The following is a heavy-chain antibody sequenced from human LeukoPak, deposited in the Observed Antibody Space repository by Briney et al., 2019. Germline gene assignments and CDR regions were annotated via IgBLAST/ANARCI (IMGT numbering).Heavy chain of an antibody. CDR2: ISSSSSTI. CDR3: ARAVGAEYSGYDFFY. Sequence: GGTLRLSCAASGFTFSSYSMNWVRQAPGKGLEWVSYISSSSSTIYYADSVKGRFTISRDNAKNSLYLQMNSLRAEDTAVYYCARAVGAEYSGYDFFYWGQGTLVTVSS. J-gene: IGHJ4*02. CDR1: GFTFSSYS. D-gene: IGHD5-12*01. V-gene: IGHV3-48*01.